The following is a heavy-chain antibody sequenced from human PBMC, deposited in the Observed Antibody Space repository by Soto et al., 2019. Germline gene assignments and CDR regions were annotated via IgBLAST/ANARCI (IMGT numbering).Heavy chain of an antibody. Sequence: PSQTLSLTCVISGDSVSSNSAAWNWVRQSPSRGLEWLGRTYYRSKWYNDYAVSVKSRITINPDTSKNQFSLQLNSVTPEDTAVYYCASGPSIAAGDYYYYGMDVWGQGTTVTVSS. J-gene: IGHJ6*02. CDR2: TYYRSKWYN. D-gene: IGHD6-13*01. CDR3: ASGPSIAAGDYYYYGMDV. CDR1: GDSVSSNSAA. V-gene: IGHV6-1*01.